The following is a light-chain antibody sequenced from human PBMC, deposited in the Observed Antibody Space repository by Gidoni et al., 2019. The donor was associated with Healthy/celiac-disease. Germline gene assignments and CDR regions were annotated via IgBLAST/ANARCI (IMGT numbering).Light chain of an antibody. J-gene: IGKJ1*01. V-gene: IGKV1-5*01. CDR2: DAS. CDR3: QQYNSYPPTWT. Sequence: DIQMTQSPSTLSASVGDRVTITCRASQSISSWLAWYQQKPGKAPKLLIYDASSLESGVQSRFSGSGSGTEFTLTISSLQPDDFATYYCQQYNSYPPTWTFGQGTKVEIK. CDR1: QSISSW.